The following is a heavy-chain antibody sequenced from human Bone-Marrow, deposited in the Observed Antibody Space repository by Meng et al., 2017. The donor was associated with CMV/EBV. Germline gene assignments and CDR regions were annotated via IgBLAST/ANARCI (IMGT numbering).Heavy chain of an antibody. D-gene: IGHD1-20*01. Sequence: VTGGSSKKTIYCWAGGRQPPGGGIKEVGNVLEGRDTYYNTSDKRRLTISIDTSKNHFSLNLSSVTAADTAVYYCARALYTWNYVDLWGQGTLVTVSS. CDR1: GGSSKKTIYC. J-gene: IGHJ4*02. V-gene: IGHV4-39*02. CDR2: VLEGRDT. CDR3: ARALYTWNYVDL.